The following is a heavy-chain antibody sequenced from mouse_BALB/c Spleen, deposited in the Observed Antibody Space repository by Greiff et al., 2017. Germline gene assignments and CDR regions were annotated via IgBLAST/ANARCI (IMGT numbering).Heavy chain of an antibody. CDR2: ISSGSSTI. J-gene: IGHJ2*01. V-gene: IGHV5-17*02. D-gene: IGHD1-1*01. CDR3: ARDDYYGRAFDY. CDR1: GFTFSSFG. Sequence: EVMLVESGGGLVQPGGSRKLSCAASGFTFSSFGMHWVRQAPEKGLEWVAYISSGSSTIYYADTVKGRFTISRDNPKNTLFLQMTSLRSEDTAMYYCARDDYYGRAFDYWGQGTTLTVSS.